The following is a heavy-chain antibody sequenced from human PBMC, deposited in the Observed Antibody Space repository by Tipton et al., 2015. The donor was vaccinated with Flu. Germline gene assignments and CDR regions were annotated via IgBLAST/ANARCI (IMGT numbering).Heavy chain of an antibody. V-gene: IGHV4-59*02. D-gene: IGHD4-17*01. CDR2: VSKAGGT. Sequence: TLSLTCTVSGDSVGRYFWSWIRQSPGQGLEWIGYVSKAGGTNYSPSFASRAAVSLDTAKAQFSLRLRSVTAADTAVYYCARDRRSYTAGDYPVRYFDVWGPGTLVAVST. J-gene: IGHJ4*02. CDR1: GDSVGRYF. CDR3: ARDRRSYTAGDYPVRYFDV.